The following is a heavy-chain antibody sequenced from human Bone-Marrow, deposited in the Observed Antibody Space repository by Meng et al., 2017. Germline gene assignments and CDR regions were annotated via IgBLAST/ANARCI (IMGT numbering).Heavy chain of an antibody. CDR3: ARVYPYSSGWLVFDI. J-gene: IGHJ3*02. Sequence: QRGGLWGRGRKRGATGRVSRKASGYTFHGYYMHWVSKAPGQGLEWMGWINPNGGGTKYAQKFQGRVTMTRDTSISTAYMELSRLRSDDTAVYYCARVYPYSSGWLVFDIWGQGTMVTVSS. D-gene: IGHD6-19*01. V-gene: IGHV1-2*02. CDR2: INPNGGGT. CDR1: GYTFHGYY.